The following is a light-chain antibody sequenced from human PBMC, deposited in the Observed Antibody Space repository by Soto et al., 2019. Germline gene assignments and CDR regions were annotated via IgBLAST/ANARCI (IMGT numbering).Light chain of an antibody. V-gene: IGKV1-5*01. J-gene: IGKJ1*01. CDR3: QQYKSART. Sequence: DIQMTQSPSTLSASVGDRVTITCRASQSISGRLAWYQQKPGKAPKLLIYAASSLESGVPSRFSGSGSGTEFILTISSLQPDDFATYYCQQYKSARTFGQGTKVEIK. CDR1: QSISGR. CDR2: AAS.